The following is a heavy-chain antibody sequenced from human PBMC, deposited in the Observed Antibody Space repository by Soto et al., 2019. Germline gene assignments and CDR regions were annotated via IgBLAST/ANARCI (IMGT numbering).Heavy chain of an antibody. J-gene: IGHJ6*02. CDR1: GGSISSYY. Sequence: SSETLSLTCTVSGGSISSYYWSWIRQPPGKGLEWIGYIYYSGSTNYNPSLKSRVTISVDTSKNQFSLKLSSVTAADTAVYYCARVSGELGYCSSTSCYYYYGMDVWGQGTTVTVS. CDR3: ARVSGELGYCSSTSCYYYYGMDV. V-gene: IGHV4-59*01. D-gene: IGHD2-2*01. CDR2: IYYSGST.